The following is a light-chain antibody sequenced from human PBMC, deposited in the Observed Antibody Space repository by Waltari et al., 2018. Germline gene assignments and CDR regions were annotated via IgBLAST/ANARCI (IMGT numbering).Light chain of an antibody. CDR2: DVN. V-gene: IGLV2-11*01. CDR3: SSYAGSNTGL. J-gene: IGLJ2*01. Sequence: QAALTQPPSVSGSPGPSVTLSSTRTSSDIGGYNYVSWYQQYPGKAPKLMIYDVNKRPSGVSDRFSGSKSGNTASLTISGLQAEDEADYYCSSYAGSNTGLFGGGTRLTVL. CDR1: SSDIGGYNY.